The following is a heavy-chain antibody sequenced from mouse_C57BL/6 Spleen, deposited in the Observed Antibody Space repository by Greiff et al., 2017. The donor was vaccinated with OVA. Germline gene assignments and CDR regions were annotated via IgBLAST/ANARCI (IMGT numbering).Heavy chain of an antibody. CDR2: IHPNSGST. J-gene: IGHJ4*01. Sequence: QVQLQQPGAELVKPGASVKLSCKASGYTFTSYWMHWVKQRPGQGLEWIGMIHPNSGSTNYNEKFKSKATLTVDKSSSTAYMQLSSLTSEDSAVYYCARPRGSGYAMDYWGQGTSVTVSS. CDR1: GYTFTSYW. CDR3: ARPRGSGYAMDY. V-gene: IGHV1-64*01. D-gene: IGHD3-2*02.